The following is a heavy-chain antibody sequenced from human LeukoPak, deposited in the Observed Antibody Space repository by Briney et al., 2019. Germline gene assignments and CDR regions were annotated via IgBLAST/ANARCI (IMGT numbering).Heavy chain of an antibody. CDR2: IKQDGSEK. D-gene: IGHD5-24*01. J-gene: IGHJ4*02. CDR1: GFTFSSYW. CDR3: ARVGDGYNWGSFDY. V-gene: IGHV3-7*01. Sequence: GGSLRLSCAASGFTFSSYWMSWVRQAPGKGLERVANIKQDGSEKYYVDSVKGRFTISRDNAKNSLYLQMNSLRAEDTAVYYCARVGDGYNWGSFDYSGQGTLVTVSS.